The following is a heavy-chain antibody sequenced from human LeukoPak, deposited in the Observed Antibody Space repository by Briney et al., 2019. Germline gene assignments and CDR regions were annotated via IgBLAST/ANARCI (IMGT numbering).Heavy chain of an antibody. Sequence: GGSLRLSCAASGFTFSNYAMHWVRQAPGKGLEWLAVITSDGINQHYADSVRGRLTISRDNSIKTLFLQMNSLGTDDTAVYYCARDGPYFGDYPYYFDYWGQGTLVTVSS. V-gene: IGHV3-30*04. J-gene: IGHJ4*02. CDR2: ITSDGINQ. D-gene: IGHD4-17*01. CDR1: GFTFSNYA. CDR3: ARDGPYFGDYPYYFDY.